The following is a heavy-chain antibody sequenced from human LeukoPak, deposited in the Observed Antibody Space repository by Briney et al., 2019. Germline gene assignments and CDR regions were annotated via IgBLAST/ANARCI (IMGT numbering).Heavy chain of an antibody. D-gene: IGHD3-10*01. CDR1: GFTFSSYG. CDR3: AKDSAGTMVRGVPGY. J-gene: IGHJ4*02. CDR2: IRYDGSNK. Sequence: PGGSLRLSCAASGFTFSSYGMHWVRQAPGKGLEWVAFIRYDGSNKYYADSVKGRFTISRDNSKNTLYLQMNSLRAEDTAVYYCAKDSAGTMVRGVPGYWGQGTLVTVSS. V-gene: IGHV3-30*02.